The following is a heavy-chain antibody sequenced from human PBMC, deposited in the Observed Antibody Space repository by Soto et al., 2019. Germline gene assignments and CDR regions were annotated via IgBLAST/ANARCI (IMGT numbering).Heavy chain of an antibody. Sequence: QVQLQESGPGLVKPSQTLSLTYTVSGGSISSGGYYWSWIRQHPGKGLEWIGYIYYSGSTYYNPSLKSRVTISVDTSKNQFSLKLSSVTAADTAVYYCASLVRYNWNDFDYWGQGTLVTVSS. J-gene: IGHJ4*02. V-gene: IGHV4-31*03. D-gene: IGHD1-1*01. CDR1: GGSISSGGYY. CDR3: ASLVRYNWNDFDY. CDR2: IYYSGST.